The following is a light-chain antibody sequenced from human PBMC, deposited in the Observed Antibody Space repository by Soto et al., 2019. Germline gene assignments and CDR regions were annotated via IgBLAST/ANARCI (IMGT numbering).Light chain of an antibody. CDR2: SNN. Sequence: QSVLTQPPSASGTPGQRVTISCSGRSSNIGSNTVNWYQQLPGTAPKLLIYSNNQRPSGVPDRFSGSKSGTSASLAISGLQSEDEADYYCAAWDDSLNGLYVFGTGTKLNVL. J-gene: IGLJ1*01. CDR1: SSNIGSNT. V-gene: IGLV1-44*01. CDR3: AAWDDSLNGLYV.